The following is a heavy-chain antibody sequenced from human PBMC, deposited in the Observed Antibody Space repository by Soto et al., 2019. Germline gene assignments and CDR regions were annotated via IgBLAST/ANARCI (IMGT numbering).Heavy chain of an antibody. CDR3: AKDLTRQLAYWLDP. J-gene: IGHJ5*02. V-gene: IGHV1-2*02. CDR2: INAHSGGT. Sequence: XSVKVSFKASGFTFTGYYIHWLRQAPGQGLEWMGWINAHSGGTEYAQKFQGRVTLTRDTSIATAYLTLTSLTSDDTALYYCAKDLTRQLAYWLDPWGQGTQVTVSS. D-gene: IGHD6-6*01. CDR1: GFTFTGYY.